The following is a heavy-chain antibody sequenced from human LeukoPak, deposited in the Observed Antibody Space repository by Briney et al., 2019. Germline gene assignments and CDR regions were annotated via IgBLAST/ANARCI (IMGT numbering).Heavy chain of an antibody. CDR3: ARHGGTFDP. CDR2: AYHSGIT. D-gene: IGHD1-1*01. J-gene: IGHJ5*02. Sequence: SETLSLTCTVSGDSLSSYDWSWIRQPPGKGLEWIGYAYHSGITNYNPSLKSRVTISVDTSESQFSLRLSSVTAADTAIYCCARHGGTFDPWGQGILVTASS. V-gene: IGHV4-59*01. CDR1: GDSLSSYD.